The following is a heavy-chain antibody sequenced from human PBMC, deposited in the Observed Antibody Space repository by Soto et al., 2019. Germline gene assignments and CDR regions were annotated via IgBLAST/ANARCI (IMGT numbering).Heavy chain of an antibody. CDR1: GFTFSSYE. V-gene: IGHV3-48*03. Sequence: GGSLRLFCAASGFTFSSYEMNWVRQAPGKGLEWVSYISSSGNTIYYADSVKVRFTISRDNAKNSLYLQMNSLRAEDTAVYYCARAIRGHRSIFGRRSPNGMDVWGQGTTGTVSS. CDR2: ISSSGNTI. J-gene: IGHJ6*02. D-gene: IGHD3-3*01. CDR3: ARAIRGHRSIFGRRSPNGMDV.